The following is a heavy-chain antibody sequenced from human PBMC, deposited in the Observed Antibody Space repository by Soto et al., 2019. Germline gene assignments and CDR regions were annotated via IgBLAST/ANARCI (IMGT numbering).Heavy chain of an antibody. CDR3: AKDLFPTSGQRFFFES. D-gene: IGHD2-21*01. CDR2: ILHDETP. CDR1: GFTFSTYA. V-gene: IGHV3-23*01. Sequence: AGGSLRLSCAASGFTFSTYAMTWVRQAPGRGLEWVSTILHDETPFYTDSVKGQFTISRDNVRGTLYLQMNGLRVEDAALYFCAKDLFPTSGQRFFFESWGQGSLVTVSS. J-gene: IGHJ4*02.